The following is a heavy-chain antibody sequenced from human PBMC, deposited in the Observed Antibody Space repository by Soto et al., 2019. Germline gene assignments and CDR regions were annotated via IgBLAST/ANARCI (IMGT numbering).Heavy chain of an antibody. Sequence: GGSLRLSCTASGFTFGDYAMIWFRHAPGKGLEWVGCIRSKPYDGTTEYAASAKGRFTISRDDSKSIAYLQMNSLKTEDTAVYYCAKDLFSMVRGASYYSYGMDVWGQGTTVTVSS. CDR2: IRSKPYDGTT. J-gene: IGHJ6*02. V-gene: IGHV3-49*03. D-gene: IGHD3-10*01. CDR1: GFTFGDYA. CDR3: AKDLFSMVRGASYYSYGMDV.